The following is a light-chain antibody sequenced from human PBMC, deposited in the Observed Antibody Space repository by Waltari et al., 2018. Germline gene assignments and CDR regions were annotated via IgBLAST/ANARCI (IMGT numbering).Light chain of an antibody. V-gene: IGLV2-8*01. Sequence: QSALTQPPSASGSPGPSVTISCTGTSSDVGGYNYVSWYQQHPGKAPKLIIYEVSKRPSGVPDRFSGSKSGNTASLTVSGLQAEDEADYYCYSYAGSNTYVFATGTRVTVL. CDR3: YSYAGSNTYV. CDR1: SSDVGGYNY. CDR2: EVS. J-gene: IGLJ1*01.